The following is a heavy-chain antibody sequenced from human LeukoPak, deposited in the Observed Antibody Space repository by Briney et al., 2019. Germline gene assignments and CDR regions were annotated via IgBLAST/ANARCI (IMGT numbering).Heavy chain of an antibody. J-gene: IGHJ4*02. Sequence: ASVKVPCKASGGTFSSYAISWVRQAPGQGLEWMGGIIPIFGTANYAQKFQGRVTITADESTSTAYMELSSLRSEDTAVYYCARDFRYGSSFVFDYWGQGTLVTVSS. CDR3: ARDFRYGSSFVFDY. CDR2: IIPIFGTA. V-gene: IGHV1-69*13. CDR1: GGTFSSYA. D-gene: IGHD6-6*01.